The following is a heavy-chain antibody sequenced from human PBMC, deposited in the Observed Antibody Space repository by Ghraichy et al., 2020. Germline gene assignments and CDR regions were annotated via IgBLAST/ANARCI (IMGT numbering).Heavy chain of an antibody. J-gene: IGHJ4*02. CDR1: GFTFSTYA. CDR3: ARSNSGYYFDY. V-gene: IGHV3-64*01. D-gene: IGHD6-19*01. CDR2: VSSNGGAT. Sequence: GGSLRLSCAASGFTFSTYAMHWVRQAPGKGLEYVSGVSSNGGATYYANSVKGRFTISRDNSKNTLYLQLGSLRAEDMAVYYCARSNSGYYFDYWGQGTLVTVSS.